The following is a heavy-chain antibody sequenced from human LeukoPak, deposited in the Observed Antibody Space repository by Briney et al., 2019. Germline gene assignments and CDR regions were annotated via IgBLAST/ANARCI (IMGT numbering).Heavy chain of an antibody. J-gene: IGHJ6*03. V-gene: IGHV1-8*03. CDR3: ARADVAAADCYYYMDV. CDR2: MNPNSGNT. D-gene: IGHD6-13*01. Sequence: GASVKVSCKASGYTFTSYDINWVRQATGQGLEWMGWMNPNSGNTGYAQKFQGRVTITRNTSISTAYMELSSLRSEDTAVYYCARADVAAADCYYYMDVWGKGTTVTVSS. CDR1: GYTFTSYD.